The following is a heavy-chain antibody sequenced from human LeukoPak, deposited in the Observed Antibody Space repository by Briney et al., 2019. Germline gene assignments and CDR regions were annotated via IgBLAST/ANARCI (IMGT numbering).Heavy chain of an antibody. V-gene: IGHV3-9*01. J-gene: IGHJ6*04. CDR1: GFKFDAYA. Sequence: SLRLSCAASGFKFDAYAINWVRQPPGKGLEWVSVISWSGGFNDYADSVKGRFTISRDNAKNSLYLQMNSLRAEDTAVYYCASRNQDCTNGVCYPSTWGRGTTVTASS. CDR3: ASRNQDCTNGVCYPST. CDR2: ISWSGGFN. D-gene: IGHD2-8*01.